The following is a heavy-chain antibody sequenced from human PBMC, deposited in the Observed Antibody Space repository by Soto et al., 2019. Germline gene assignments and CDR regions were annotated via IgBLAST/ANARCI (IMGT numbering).Heavy chain of an antibody. CDR1: GFICSSYD. CDR2: ILVGGST. CDR3: AKATATGGGAFDI. Sequence: GGSLRLSCAASGFICSSYDMSWVRQAPGKGLEWVSTILVGGSTHYEDSVKGRFTISRDRSKNTLYLQMNSLTAGDTAMYYCAKATATGGGAFDICGQGTMVTVSS. V-gene: IGHV3-23*01. D-gene: IGHD2-8*02. J-gene: IGHJ3*02.